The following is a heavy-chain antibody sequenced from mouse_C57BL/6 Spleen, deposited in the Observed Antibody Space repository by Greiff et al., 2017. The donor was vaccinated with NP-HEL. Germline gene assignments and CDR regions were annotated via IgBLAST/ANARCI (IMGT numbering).Heavy chain of an antibody. CDR1: GFSFNTYA. CDR3: VRQGQDYYAMDY. Sequence: EVQGVESGGGLVQPKGSLKLSCAASGFSFNTYAMNWVRQAPGKGLEWVARIRSKSNNYATYYADSVKDRFTISRDDSESMLYLQMNNLKTEDTAMYYCVRQGQDYYAMDYWGQGTSVTVSS. V-gene: IGHV10-1*01. J-gene: IGHJ4*01. D-gene: IGHD3-2*02. CDR2: IRSKSNNYAT.